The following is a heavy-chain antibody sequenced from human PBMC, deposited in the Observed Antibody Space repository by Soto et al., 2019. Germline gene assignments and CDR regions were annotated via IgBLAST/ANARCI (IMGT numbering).Heavy chain of an antibody. V-gene: IGHV1-18*01. D-gene: IGHD3-10*01. Sequence: ASVKVSCKASCYTFTSYGISWFRHSPGQGLECMGWISAYNGNTNYAQKLQGRVTMTTDTSTSTAYVELRSLRSDDTAVYYCARDFGESTWHWFDTWGQGTLVTVSS. CDR3: ARDFGESTWHWFDT. CDR2: ISAYNGNT. CDR1: CYTFTSYG. J-gene: IGHJ5*02.